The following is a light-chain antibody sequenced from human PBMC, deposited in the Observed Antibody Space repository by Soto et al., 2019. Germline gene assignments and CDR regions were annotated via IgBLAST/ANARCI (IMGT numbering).Light chain of an antibody. V-gene: IGKV3D-15*01. CDR3: QKYHTWPPSTT. CDR1: QTVSSH. J-gene: IGKJ5*01. Sequence: EVIMTQSPATLSVSPGERATLSCRASQTVSSHLAWYQHKNGQAPRLLIYHSSIRATGIPARFSGSGSGTELILNISRLQSEDFAVYYCQKYHTWPPSTTFGQGTRLEIK. CDR2: HSS.